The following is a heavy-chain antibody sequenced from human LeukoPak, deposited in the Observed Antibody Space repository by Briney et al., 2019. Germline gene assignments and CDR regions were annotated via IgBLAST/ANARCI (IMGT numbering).Heavy chain of an antibody. D-gene: IGHD2-8*02. J-gene: IGHJ5*02. CDR2: ISLSGST. CDR3: VTSTYWSLWT. CDR1: GGSISSSYW. Sequence: SETLSLTCGVSGGSISSSYWWAWVRQPPGKGLEWIGEISLSGSTNYNPSLKSRITISLDRSRNQVSLKLSSVIAADTAVYYCVTSTYWSLWTWGQGNLVTVSS. V-gene: IGHV4-4*02.